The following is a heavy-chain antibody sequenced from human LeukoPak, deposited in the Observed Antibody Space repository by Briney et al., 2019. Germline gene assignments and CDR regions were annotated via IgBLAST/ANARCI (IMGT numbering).Heavy chain of an antibody. J-gene: IGHJ4*02. CDR2: IYHSGST. D-gene: IGHD3-3*01. Sequence: PSETLSLTCTVSGGSISSGGYYWSWIRQPPGKGLEWIGYIYHSGSTYYNPSLKSRVTISVDRSKNQLSLKLSSVTAADTAVYYCARDQRFLDYWGQGTLVTVSS. CDR3: ARDQRFLDY. V-gene: IGHV4-30-2*01. CDR1: GGSISSGGYY.